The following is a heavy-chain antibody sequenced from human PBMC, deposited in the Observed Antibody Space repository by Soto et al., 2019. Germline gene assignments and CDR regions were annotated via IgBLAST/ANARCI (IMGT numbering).Heavy chain of an antibody. J-gene: IGHJ4*02. CDR2: IYYSGST. Sequence: QVQLQESGPGLVKPSETLSLTCTVSGGSVSSGSYYWSWIRQPPGKGLEWIGYIYYSGSTNYNPSLKSRVTISVDTSKNQFSLKLSSVTAADTAGYYCATSLSTAGSGWYFDYWGQGTLVTVSS. D-gene: IGHD6-19*01. CDR1: GGSVSSGSYY. CDR3: ATSLSTAGSGWYFDY. V-gene: IGHV4-61*01.